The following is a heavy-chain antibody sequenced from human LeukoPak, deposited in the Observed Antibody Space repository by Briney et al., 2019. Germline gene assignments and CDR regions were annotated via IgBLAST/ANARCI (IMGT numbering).Heavy chain of an antibody. J-gene: IGHJ6*04. Sequence: PSETLSLTCTVSGGSISSGSYYWSWIRQPAGKGLEWIGRIYTSGSTNYNPSLKSRVTISVDTSKNQFSLKLSSVTAADTAVYCCARGRHELILDVWGKGTTVTVSS. CDR3: ARGRHELILDV. D-gene: IGHD3-10*01. CDR1: GGSISSGSYY. CDR2: IYTSGST. V-gene: IGHV4-61*02.